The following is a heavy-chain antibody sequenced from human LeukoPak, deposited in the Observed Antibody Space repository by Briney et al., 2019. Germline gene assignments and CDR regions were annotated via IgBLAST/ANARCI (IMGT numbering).Heavy chain of an antibody. D-gene: IGHD3-10*01. CDR3: ARGSSHYYGSGSYRY. CDR1: GGSFSGYY. J-gene: IGHJ4*02. V-gene: IGHV4-34*01. Sequence: SETLSLTCAVYGGSFSGYYWSWIRQPPGKGLEWIGEINHSGSTNYNPSLKSRVTISVDTSKNQFSLKLSSVTAADTAVYYCARGSSHYYGSGSYRYWGQGTLVTVSS. CDR2: INHSGST.